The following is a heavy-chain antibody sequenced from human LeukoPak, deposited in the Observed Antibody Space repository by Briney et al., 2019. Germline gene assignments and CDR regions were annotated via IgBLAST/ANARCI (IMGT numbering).Heavy chain of an antibody. D-gene: IGHD3-9*01. CDR2: ISGPGSAT. CDR3: AKDRRAINYYYYYMDV. CDR1: GFTFKNYA. Sequence: GGSLRLSCAASGFTFKNYAMSWVRQAPGKGLVWVSTISGPGSATYYADSVEGRFTISRDNSKNTLYLQMNSLRAEDTAVYYCAKDRRAINYYYYYMDVWGKGTTVTVSS. J-gene: IGHJ6*03. V-gene: IGHV3-23*01.